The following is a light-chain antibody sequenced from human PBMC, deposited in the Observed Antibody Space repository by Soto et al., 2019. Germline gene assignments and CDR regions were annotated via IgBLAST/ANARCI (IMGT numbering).Light chain of an antibody. CDR3: SSYTSRSTLV. CDR1: SSDVGGYNY. J-gene: IGLJ2*01. V-gene: IGLV2-14*01. Sequence: QSGLTQPASVSGSPRQSITISCTGTSSDVGGYNYVSWYQQHPGKAPKLMIYEVSNRPSGVSNRFSGSRSGNTASLTISGLQAEDEAEYYCSSYTSRSTLVFGGGTKLTVL. CDR2: EVS.